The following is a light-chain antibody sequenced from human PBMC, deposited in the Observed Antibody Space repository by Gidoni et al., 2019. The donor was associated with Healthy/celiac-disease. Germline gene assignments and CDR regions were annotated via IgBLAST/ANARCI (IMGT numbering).Light chain of an antibody. CDR3: QSADSSGTYVV. Sequence: SYEVTQPPPGPVSPGQTARITCTGNALPMQDAYWYQQKPGQAPVGVISKDPERPSGIPERFSGSSSGTTVTLTISGVQAEDEADYSCQSADSSGTYVVFGGGTKLTVL. CDR1: ALPMQD. V-gene: IGLV3-25*03. CDR2: KDP. J-gene: IGLJ2*01.